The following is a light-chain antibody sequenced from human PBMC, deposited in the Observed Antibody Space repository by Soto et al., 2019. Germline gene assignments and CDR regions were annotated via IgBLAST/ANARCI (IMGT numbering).Light chain of an antibody. CDR3: CSYADGSIYV. V-gene: IGLV2-14*01. J-gene: IGLJ1*01. CDR2: EVV. Sequence: QSVLTQPASVSGSPGQSISISCSGTSRDIGAYNYVSWYLQHPGKAPKLMIYEVVNRPSGVSNRFSGSKSGNTASLTISGLQAEDEADYYCCSYADGSIYVFGTGTKGTAL. CDR1: SRDIGAYNY.